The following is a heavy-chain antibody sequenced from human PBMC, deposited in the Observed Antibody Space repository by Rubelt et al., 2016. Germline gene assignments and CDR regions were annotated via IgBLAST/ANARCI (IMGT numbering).Heavy chain of an antibody. D-gene: IGHD3-10*01. CDR2: ISYDGTNR. J-gene: IGHJ3*02. CDR1: GVTFSSYA. CDR3: ARGVYYGSGSYYQADAFDI. Sequence: QVQLVESGGGVVQPGRYLRLSCAASGVTFSSYAMHWVRQAPGKGLEWVAVISYDGTNRYYADSVKGRLTISRDNSKNTLDLQMNSLRAEDTAVYYCARGVYYGSGSYYQADAFDIWGQGTMVTVSS. V-gene: IGHV3-30*04.